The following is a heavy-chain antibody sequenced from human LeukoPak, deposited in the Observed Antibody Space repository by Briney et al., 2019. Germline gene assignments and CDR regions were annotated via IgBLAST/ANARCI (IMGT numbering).Heavy chain of an antibody. CDR3: ARDLHDYGDYYFDY. V-gene: IGHV4-59*01. D-gene: IGHD4-17*01. Sequence: SETLSLTCTVSGGSISSYYWSWIRQPPGKGLEWIGYIYYSGSTNYNPSLKSRVTISVDTSKNQFSLKLSSVTAADTAVYYCARDLHDYGDYYFDYWGQGTLVTVSS. CDR1: GGSISSYY. J-gene: IGHJ4*02. CDR2: IYYSGST.